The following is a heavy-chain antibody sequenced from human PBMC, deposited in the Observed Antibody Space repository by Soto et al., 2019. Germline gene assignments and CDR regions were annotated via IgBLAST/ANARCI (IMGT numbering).Heavy chain of an antibody. CDR3: ASGIQLWLRRINNGYSG. J-gene: IGHJ4*02. Sequence: QVQLVQSGAEVKKPESSVKVSCKAPEGTFSTYAISWVGQAPGQGLEWMGGIIPMFGTANYAQRFQDRVTITADESTNTVYMELSSLRSEDTAVYFCASGIQLWLRRINNGYSGWGQGTMVTVSS. CDR1: EGTFSTYA. V-gene: IGHV1-69*12. CDR2: IIPMFGTA. D-gene: IGHD5-18*01.